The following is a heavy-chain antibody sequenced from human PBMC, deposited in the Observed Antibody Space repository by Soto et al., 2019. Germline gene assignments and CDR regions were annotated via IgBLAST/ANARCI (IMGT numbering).Heavy chain of an antibody. J-gene: IGHJ4*02. Sequence: PGASLRLSCAAPGFTFSSYAMSWVRQDPGEGLEWVAFIWYSGSSKYYADSVKGRFTISRDNPQNTLYLQMNSLRAEDTAVYYCARDSSSTGLYFDYWGQGTLVTVS. CDR2: IWYSGSSK. CDR3: ARDSSSTGLYFDY. CDR1: GFTFSSYA. D-gene: IGHD2-2*01. V-gene: IGHV3-33*01.